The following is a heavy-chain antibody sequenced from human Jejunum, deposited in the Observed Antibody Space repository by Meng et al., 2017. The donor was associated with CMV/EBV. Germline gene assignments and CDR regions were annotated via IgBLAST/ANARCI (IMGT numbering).Heavy chain of an antibody. Sequence: SGYSFTNYWIGWVRQMPGKGLEWMGIIYLGDSDTRYSPSFQGQVTISADRSISTAYLQWSSLKASDTAMYFCAKSHVDYASYFDYWGQGTRVTVSS. CDR1: GYSFTNYW. J-gene: IGHJ4*02. CDR3: AKSHVDYASYFDY. V-gene: IGHV5-51*01. D-gene: IGHD4-17*01. CDR2: IYLGDSDT.